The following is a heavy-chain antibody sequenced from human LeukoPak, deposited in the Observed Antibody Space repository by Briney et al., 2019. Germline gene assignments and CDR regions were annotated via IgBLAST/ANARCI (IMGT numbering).Heavy chain of an antibody. D-gene: IGHD2-15*01. CDR1: GXTXSSXA. CDR2: IIPILGIA. Sequence: XXXGXTXSSXAISWVRQAPGQGLEWMGRIIPILGIANYAQKFQGRVTITADKSTSTAYMELSSLRSEDTAVYYCAIEYCSGGSCYYDYWGQGTLVTVSS. CDR3: AIEYCSGGSCYYDY. J-gene: IGHJ4*02. V-gene: IGHV1-69*04.